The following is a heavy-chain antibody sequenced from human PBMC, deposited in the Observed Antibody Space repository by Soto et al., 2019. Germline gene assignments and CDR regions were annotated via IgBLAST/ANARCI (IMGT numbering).Heavy chain of an antibody. Sequence: ASVKVSCKASGYTFTGYYMHWVRQAPGQGLEWMGWINPNSGGTNYAQKFQGWVTMTRDTSISTAYMELSSLRSEDTAVYYCARDRNYIAAAADAFDIWGQGTMVTVSS. CDR3: ARDRNYIAAAADAFDI. CDR2: INPNSGGT. D-gene: IGHD6-13*01. J-gene: IGHJ3*02. V-gene: IGHV1-2*04. CDR1: GYTFTGYY.